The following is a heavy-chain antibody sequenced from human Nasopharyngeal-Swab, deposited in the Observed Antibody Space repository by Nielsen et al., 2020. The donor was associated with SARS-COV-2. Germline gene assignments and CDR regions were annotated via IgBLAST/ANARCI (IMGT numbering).Heavy chain of an antibody. D-gene: IGHD3-16*01. CDR3: AWGNAAVTRKPLYYYYYGMDV. CDR2: INPSGGST. CDR1: GYTFTSYY. V-gene: IGHV1-46*03. Sequence: ASVKVSCKASGYTFTSYYMHWVRQAPGQGLEWMGIINPSGGSTNYAQKFQGRVTITADESTSTAYMELSSLRSEDTAVYYCAWGNAAVTRKPLYYYYYGMDVWGQGTTVTVSS. J-gene: IGHJ6*02.